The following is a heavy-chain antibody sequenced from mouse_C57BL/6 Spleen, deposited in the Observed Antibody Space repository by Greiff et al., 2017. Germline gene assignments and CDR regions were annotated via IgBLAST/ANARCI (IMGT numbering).Heavy chain of an antibody. CDR3: TRYLYYYYDPFAY. D-gene: IGHD2-4*01. CDR1: GYTFTDYE. CDR2: IDPETGGT. V-gene: IGHV1-15*01. J-gene: IGHJ3*01. Sequence: SGAELVRPGASVTLSCKASGYTFTDYEMHWVKQTPVHGLAWIGAIDPETGGTAYNQKFKGKAILTADKSSSTAYMELRSLTSEDSAVYYCTRYLYYYYDPFAYGGQGTLVTVSA.